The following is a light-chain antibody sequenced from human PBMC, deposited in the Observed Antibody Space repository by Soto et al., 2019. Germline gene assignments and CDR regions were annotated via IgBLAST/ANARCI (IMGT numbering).Light chain of an antibody. Sequence: EIVLTQSPGTLSLSPGEGATLSCRASQSVSSTYLAWYQQKAGQAPRLLIYGASSRATGIPDRFSGSGSGTDFTLTISRLEPEDFAVYYCQQYGSSPQTFGLGTKV. CDR2: GAS. V-gene: IGKV3-20*01. J-gene: IGKJ1*01. CDR1: QSVSSTY. CDR3: QQYGSSPQT.